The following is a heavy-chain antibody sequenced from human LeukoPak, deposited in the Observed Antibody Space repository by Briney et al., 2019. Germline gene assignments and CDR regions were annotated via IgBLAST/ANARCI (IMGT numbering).Heavy chain of an antibody. V-gene: IGHV1-2*02. CDR1: GYTFTGYY. CDR3: ASLGYCSSTSCQEYYFDY. J-gene: IGHJ4*02. CDR2: INPNSGGT. Sequence: ASVKVPCKASGYTFTGYYMHWVRQAPGQGLEWMGWINPNSGGTNYAQKFQGRVTMTRDTSISTAYMELSRLRSDDTAVYYCASLGYCSSTSCQEYYFDYWGQGTLVTVSS. D-gene: IGHD2-2*01.